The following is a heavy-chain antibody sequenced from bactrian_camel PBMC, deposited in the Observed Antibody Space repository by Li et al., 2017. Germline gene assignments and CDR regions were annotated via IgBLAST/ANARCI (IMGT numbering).Heavy chain of an antibody. D-gene: IGHD4*01. CDR1: GFTFSDYH. J-gene: IGHJ4*01. Sequence: VQLVESGGGEVQPGGSLRLSCVASGFTFSDYHMHWVRQAPGKGLEWVSSINRGGGSTYYGDSVKGRFTISKDNANNILYLQMNSLKPEDTAMYYCAVDILICDLIASMSVGGQGTQVTVS. CDR2: INRGGGST. V-gene: IGHV3S40*01. CDR3: AVDILICDLIASMSV.